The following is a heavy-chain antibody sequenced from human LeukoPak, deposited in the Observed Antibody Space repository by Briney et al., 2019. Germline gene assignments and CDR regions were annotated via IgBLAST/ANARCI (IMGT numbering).Heavy chain of an antibody. V-gene: IGHV4-59*01. CDR2: IYYSGST. D-gene: IGHD2/OR15-2a*01. J-gene: IGHJ4*02. CDR3: AKISPGSVDY. Sequence: PSETLSLTCTVSGGSISSYYWSWIRQPPGKGLEWIGYIYYSGSTNYNPSLKSRVTISVDTSKNQFSLKLSSLTAADTAVYYCAKISPGSVDYWGQGTLVTVSS. CDR1: GGSISSYY.